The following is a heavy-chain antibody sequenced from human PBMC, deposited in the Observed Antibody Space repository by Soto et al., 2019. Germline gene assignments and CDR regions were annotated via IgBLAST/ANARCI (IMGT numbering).Heavy chain of an antibody. V-gene: IGHV4-34*01. CDR2: INHSGST. CDR3: AREELAARPWYYYYYMDV. D-gene: IGHD6-6*01. CDR1: GGSFSGYY. J-gene: IGHJ6*03. Sequence: SETLSLSCAVYGGSFSGYYWSWIRQPPGKGLEWIGEINHSGSTNYNPSLKSRVTISVDTSKNQFSLKLSSVTAADTAVYYCAREELAARPWYYYYYMDVWAKGTTVTVSS.